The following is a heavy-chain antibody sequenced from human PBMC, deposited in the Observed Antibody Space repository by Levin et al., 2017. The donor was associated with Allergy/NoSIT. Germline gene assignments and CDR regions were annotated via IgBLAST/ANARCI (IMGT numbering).Heavy chain of an antibody. CDR2: IYHSGST. J-gene: IGHJ3*02. D-gene: IGHD3-9*01. CDR3: ARALTYYDILTGYYKGNDAFDI. V-gene: IGHV4-30-2*01. Sequence: PSETLSLTCAVSGGTISSGGYSWSWIRQPPGQGLEWIGYIYHSGSTYYNPSLKSRVTISVDRSKNQFSLKLSSVTATDTAVYYWARALTYYDILTGYYKGNDAFDIWGKGTMVTVSS. CDR1: GGTISSGGYS.